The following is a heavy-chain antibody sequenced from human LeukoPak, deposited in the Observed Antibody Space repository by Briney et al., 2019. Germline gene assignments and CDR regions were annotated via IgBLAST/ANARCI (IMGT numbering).Heavy chain of an antibody. J-gene: IGHJ6*03. V-gene: IGHV1-69*05. CDR1: GGTFGSYV. Sequence: GASVKVSCKASGGTFGSYVISWVRQAPGQGLEWMGRIIPIFGTANYAQKFQGRVTITTDESTSTAYMELSSLRSEDTAVYYCARDPLDIVATRSYYYYYMDVWGKGTTVTVSS. CDR2: IIPIFGTA. CDR3: ARDPLDIVATRSYYYYYMDV. D-gene: IGHD5-12*01.